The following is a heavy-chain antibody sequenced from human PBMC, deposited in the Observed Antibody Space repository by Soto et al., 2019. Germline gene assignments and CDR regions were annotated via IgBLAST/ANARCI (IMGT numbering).Heavy chain of an antibody. D-gene: IGHD3-10*01. CDR2: IKHDGSGK. J-gene: IGHJ5*01. Sequence: GGSLRLSCAASGFIASNYAMSWVRQAPGKGLERVANIKHDGSGKYYSDSVKGRFTISRDNAKNSLYLQMNSLRAEDTAVYYCASEGSGSGPGFFPWGQGTLVTVSS. CDR3: ASEGSGSGPGFFP. CDR1: GFIASNYA. V-gene: IGHV3-7*01.